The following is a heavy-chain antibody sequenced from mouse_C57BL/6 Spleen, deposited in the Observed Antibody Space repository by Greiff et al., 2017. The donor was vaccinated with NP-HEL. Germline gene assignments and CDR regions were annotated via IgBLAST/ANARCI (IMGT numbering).Heavy chain of an antibody. CDR3: AITTVVAYYMDY. CDR1: GFNIKDYY. J-gene: IGHJ2*01. Sequence: EVQLQQSGAELVKPGASVKLSCTASGFNIKDYYMHWVKQRTEQGLEWIGRIDPEDGETKYDPKFKGKATITADTSSNTAYLQLSSLTSEDTAVYYCAITTVVAYYMDYWGQGTTLTVSS. CDR2: IDPEDGET. D-gene: IGHD1-1*01. V-gene: IGHV14-2*01.